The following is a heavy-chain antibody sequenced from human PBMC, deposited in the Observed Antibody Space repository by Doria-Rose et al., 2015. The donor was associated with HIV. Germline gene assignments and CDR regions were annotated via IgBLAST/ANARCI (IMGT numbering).Heavy chain of an antibody. CDR2: IFSDDER. D-gene: IGHD6-13*01. CDR1: GVSLSSPGMG. CDR3: ARIKSSRWYHKYYFDF. V-gene: IGHV2-26*01. J-gene: IGHJ4*02. Sequence: QITLKESGPVLVKPTETLTLTCTVSGVSLSSPGMGVSWIRQPPGKALEWLANIFSDDERSYRTSLKSRRTISRCTSKSQVILTMTDMDTVDTATYYCARIKSSRWYHKYYFDFWGQGTLVIVSA.